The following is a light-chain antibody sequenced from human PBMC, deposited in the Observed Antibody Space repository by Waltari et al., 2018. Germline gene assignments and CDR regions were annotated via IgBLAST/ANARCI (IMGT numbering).Light chain of an antibody. Sequence: DIQMTQSPSSLSASVGDRVTITCRASQSIRSYLNWYQQKPGKAPKLLIYAASSWQSGVPSRFSGSGSGTDFTLTISSLQPEDFATYYCQQSYSTPWTFGQGTKVEIK. CDR1: QSIRSY. J-gene: IGKJ1*01. CDR3: QQSYSTPWT. CDR2: AAS. V-gene: IGKV1-39*01.